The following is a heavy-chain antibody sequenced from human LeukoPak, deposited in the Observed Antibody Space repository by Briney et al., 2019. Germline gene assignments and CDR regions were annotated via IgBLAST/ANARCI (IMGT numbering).Heavy chain of an antibody. J-gene: IGHJ4*02. CDR2: IIPIFGTA. D-gene: IGHD3-16*01. CDR3: ARGGPNFAY. CDR1: GGTFSSDA. V-gene: IGHV1-69*13. Sequence: SVKLSCKASGGTFSSDAISWGRQAPGQGLEWMGGIIPIFGTANYAQKFQRRVTLTADESTSTAYMELSSLRSEDTAVYYCARGGPNFAYGGQGTLVTVPS.